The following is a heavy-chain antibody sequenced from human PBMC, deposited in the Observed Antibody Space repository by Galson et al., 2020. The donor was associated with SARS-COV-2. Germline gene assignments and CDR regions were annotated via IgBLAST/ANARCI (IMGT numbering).Heavy chain of an antibody. CDR1: GGTFSSYA. CDR3: ARAAAAVTTVETNFDY. V-gene: IGHV1-69*10. J-gene: IGHJ4*02. Sequence: SVKVSCKASGGTFSSYAISGVRQAPGQGREWMGGIIPILGIANYAQKFQGRVTITADKSTSTAYMELSSLRSEDTAVYYCARAAAAVTTVETNFDYWGQGTLVTVSS. CDR2: IIPILGIA. D-gene: IGHD4-4*01.